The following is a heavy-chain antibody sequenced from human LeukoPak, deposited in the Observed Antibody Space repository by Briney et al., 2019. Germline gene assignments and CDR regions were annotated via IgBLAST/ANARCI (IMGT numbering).Heavy chain of an antibody. V-gene: IGHV3-30*18. CDR3: AKDARKTYNWFDP. J-gene: IGHJ5*02. CDR1: GFTFSGYG. CDR2: ISYDESNK. Sequence: PGRSLRLSCAASGFTFSGYGMHWVRQAPGKGLEWVAVISYDESNKYYADSVKGRFTISRDNCKNTLYLQMNSLRAEDTAVYYCAKDARKTYNWFDPWGQGTLVTVSS.